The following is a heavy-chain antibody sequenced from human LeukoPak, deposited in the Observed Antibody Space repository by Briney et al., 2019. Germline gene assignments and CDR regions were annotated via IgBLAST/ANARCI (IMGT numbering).Heavy chain of an antibody. J-gene: IGHJ5*02. Sequence: VASVKVSCKASGYTFTDYYMHWVRQAPGQGLEWMGWINPNSGGTNYAQMFQGRVTMTRDMSNSTAYMELTRLTSDDTAVYYCARSHSSSSFVFDPWGQGTLVTVSS. D-gene: IGHD6-6*01. CDR1: GYTFTDYY. CDR3: ARSHSSSSFVFDP. V-gene: IGHV1-2*02. CDR2: INPNSGGT.